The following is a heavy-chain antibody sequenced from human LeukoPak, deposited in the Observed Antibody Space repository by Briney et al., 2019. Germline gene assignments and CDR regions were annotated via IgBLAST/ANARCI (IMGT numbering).Heavy chain of an antibody. V-gene: IGHV3-30-3*01. Sequence: GGSLRLSCAASGFTFSSYAMHWVRQAPGKGLEWVAVISYDGSNKYYADSVKGRFTISRDNSKNTLYLRMNSLRAEDTAVYYCARDYSSSWYELAAFDIWGQGTMVTVSS. CDR1: GFTFSSYA. D-gene: IGHD6-13*01. J-gene: IGHJ3*02. CDR3: ARDYSSSWYELAAFDI. CDR2: ISYDGSNK.